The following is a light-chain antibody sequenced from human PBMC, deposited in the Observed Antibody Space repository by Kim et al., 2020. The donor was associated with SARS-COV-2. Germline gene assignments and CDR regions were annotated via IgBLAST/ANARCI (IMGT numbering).Light chain of an antibody. CDR3: QQYGASPYT. CDR2: GAS. J-gene: IGKJ2*01. CDR1: QSVNTNY. Sequence: EIVLTQSPGTLSLSPGESATLSCRASQSVNTNYLAWYQQNPGQAPRLLVYGASSRATDIPDRFSGSGSGTDFTLTISRLEPEDSAVYFCQQYGASPYTFGQGTKLEI. V-gene: IGKV3-20*01.